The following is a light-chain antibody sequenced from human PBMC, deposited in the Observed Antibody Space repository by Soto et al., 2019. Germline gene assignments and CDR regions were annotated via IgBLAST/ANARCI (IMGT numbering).Light chain of an antibody. CDR2: DVR. CDR1: SNDIGAYNY. J-gene: IGLJ1*01. Sequence: QSALTQPAYVSGSPGQSITISCTGTSNDIGAYNYVSWYQQHPGKAPKLMIYDVRNRPSGVSNRFSGSKSGNTASLTISGLHTEDEADYYCSSYVSSSTLVFGTGTKVTVL. V-gene: IGLV2-14*01. CDR3: SSYVSSSTLV.